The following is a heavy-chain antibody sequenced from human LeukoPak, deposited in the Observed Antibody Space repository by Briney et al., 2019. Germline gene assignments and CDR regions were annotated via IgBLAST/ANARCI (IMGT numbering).Heavy chain of an antibody. CDR2: IYYSGST. Sequence: SETLSLTCTVSGGSISSYYWSWIRQPPGKGLEWIGYIYYSGSTNYNPSLKSRVTISVDTSKNQFSLKLSSVTAADTAVYYCARGSGDYHEDWFDPWGQGTLVTVSS. D-gene: IGHD4-17*01. CDR3: ARGSGDYHEDWFDP. V-gene: IGHV4-59*01. CDR1: GGSISSYY. J-gene: IGHJ5*02.